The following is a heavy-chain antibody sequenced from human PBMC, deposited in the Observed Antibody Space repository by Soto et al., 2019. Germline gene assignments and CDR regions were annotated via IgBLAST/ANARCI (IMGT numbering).Heavy chain of an antibody. D-gene: IGHD2-15*01. J-gene: IGHJ4*02. CDR2: IYNSGST. Sequence: QVQLQESGPGLVKPSQTLSLTCTVSGGSISSDDHYWSWLRQHPGKGLEWIGCIYNSGSTYYTPSLKSRVTMSVDTSKNQFSLKLSSVTAADTAIYYCARACSGGSCHFEYWGPGTLVTVSS. CDR3: ARACSGGSCHFEY. CDR1: GGSISSDDHY. V-gene: IGHV4-31*03.